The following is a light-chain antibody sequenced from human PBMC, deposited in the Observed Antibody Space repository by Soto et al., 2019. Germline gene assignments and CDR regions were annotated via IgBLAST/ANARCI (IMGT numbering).Light chain of an antibody. Sequence: DIQMTQSPSSLSASVGDRVTITCQASQDISNYLNWYQQKPGKAPKLLIYDASNLETGVQSRFSGSGSGTDFTFTISSLRPEDIATNSCQQYDNLPITFGQGTRLEIK. J-gene: IGKJ5*01. CDR2: DAS. V-gene: IGKV1-33*01. CDR1: QDISNY. CDR3: QQYDNLPIT.